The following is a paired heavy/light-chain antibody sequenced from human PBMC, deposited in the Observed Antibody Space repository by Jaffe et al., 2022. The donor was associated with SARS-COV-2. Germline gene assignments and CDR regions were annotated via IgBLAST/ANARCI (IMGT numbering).Light chain of an antibody. J-gene: IGKJ2*01. CDR2: GAS. CDR1: QSVDSSY. CDR3: QQYYRSPHT. Sequence: EIVLTQSPGILSLSPGERATLSCRASQSVDSSYLAWYQRKPGQAPRLLIYGASSRATGIPDRFSGSGSETEFTLTISRLEPEDFAVYFCQQYYRSPHTFGQGTTLEI. V-gene: IGKV3-20*01.
Heavy chain of an antibody. CDR2: VSTSGNT. D-gene: IGHD3-10*01. CDR1: GGSVGIGNYY. Sequence: VQLQESGPGLLKPSETLSLTCSVSGGSVGIGNYYWTWMRQPAGKGLEWIGRVSTSGNTNYSPSLKSRVTISIASSKNQFSLKLHFVTAADTALYYCARETDPGFYGSGYFDFWGQGTLVSVSS. V-gene: IGHV4-61*02. CDR3: ARETDPGFYGSGYFDF. J-gene: IGHJ4*02.